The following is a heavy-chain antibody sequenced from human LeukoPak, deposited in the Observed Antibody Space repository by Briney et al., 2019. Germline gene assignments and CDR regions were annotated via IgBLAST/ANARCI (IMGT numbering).Heavy chain of an antibody. Sequence: SETLSLTCTVSGGSISSYYWSWIRQPAGKGLEWIGRIYTSWSTNYNPSLKSRVTMSVDTSKNQFSLKLSSVTAADTAVYNCARGGYYYDSSGYYYPWAFDIWGQGTMVTVSS. CDR3: ARGGYYYDSSGYYYPWAFDI. D-gene: IGHD3-22*01. J-gene: IGHJ3*02. CDR1: GGSISSYY. V-gene: IGHV4-4*07. CDR2: IYTSWST.